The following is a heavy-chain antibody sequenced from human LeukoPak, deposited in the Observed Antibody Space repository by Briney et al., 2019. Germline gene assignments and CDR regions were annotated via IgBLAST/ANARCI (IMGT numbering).Heavy chain of an antibody. V-gene: IGHV5-10-1*01. CDR1: GYSFTSYW. CDR3: ARRHCRSTSCYLMALDY. J-gene: IGHJ4*02. CDR2: IDPSDSYT. Sequence: GESLKISCKGSGYSFTSYWISWVRQMPGKGLEWMGRIDPSDSYTNYSPSFQGHVTISADKSISTAYLQWSSLKASDTAMYYCARRHCRSTSCYLMALDYWGQGTLVTVSS. D-gene: IGHD2-2*01.